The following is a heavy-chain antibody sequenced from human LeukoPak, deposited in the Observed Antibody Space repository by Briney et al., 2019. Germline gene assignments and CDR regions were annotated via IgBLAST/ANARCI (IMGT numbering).Heavy chain of an antibody. D-gene: IGHD3-22*01. J-gene: IGHJ3*02. Sequence: GGSLRLSCPASAFTFSNYVMSWVRQAPGKGLEWVSTISASGERIYHADSVRGRFTISRDNSKNTLHLQMNSLRADDTAVYYCAKAGPGTMTFDAFDIWGQGTVVTVHS. CDR3: AKAGPGTMTFDAFDI. CDR2: ISASGERI. CDR1: AFTFSNYV. V-gene: IGHV3-23*01.